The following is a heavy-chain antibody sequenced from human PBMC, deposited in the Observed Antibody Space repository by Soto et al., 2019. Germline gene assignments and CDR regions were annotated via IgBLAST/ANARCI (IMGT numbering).Heavy chain of an antibody. D-gene: IGHD2-8*01. J-gene: IGHJ6*02. CDR1: GYSFTDYH. V-gene: IGHV1-2*04. Sequence: ASVKVSCKASGYSFTDYHIHWVRQAPGQGLEWLGRINPGSGGTSTARKFQGWVTMTTDTSISTASMELTRLTSDDTAIYYCARGDSTDCSNGVCSFFYNHDMDVWGQGTTVTVSS. CDR3: ARGDSTDCSNGVCSFFYNHDMDV. CDR2: INPGSGGT.